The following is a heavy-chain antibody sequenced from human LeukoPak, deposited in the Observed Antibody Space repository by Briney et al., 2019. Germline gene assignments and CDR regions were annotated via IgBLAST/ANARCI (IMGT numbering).Heavy chain of an antibody. D-gene: IGHD3-22*01. V-gene: IGHV3-66*01. CDR3: ARSSGYYYAGVGN. CDR2: IYSGGST. CDR1: GFTVSSNY. Sequence: GGSLRLSCAASGFTVSSNYMSWVRQAPGKGLEWVSVIYSGGSTYYADSVKGRFTISRDNSKNTLYLQMNSLRAEDTAVYYCARSSGYYYAGVGNWGQGTLVTVSS. J-gene: IGHJ4*02.